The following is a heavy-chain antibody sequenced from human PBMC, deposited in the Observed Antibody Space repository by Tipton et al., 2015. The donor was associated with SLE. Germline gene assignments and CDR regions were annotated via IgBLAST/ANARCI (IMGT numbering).Heavy chain of an antibody. CDR3: AKDVYGGNLYYYFDL. Sequence: SLRLSCAASGFTFDDYAMHWVRQAPGKGLEWVSSISWNSGSIVYADSVKGRFPISRDNAKNSLYLQMNSLRAEDTALYYCAKDVYGGNLYYYFDLWGRGTLVTVSS. CDR2: ISWNSGSI. CDR1: GFTFDDYA. D-gene: IGHD4-23*01. V-gene: IGHV3-9*01. J-gene: IGHJ2*01.